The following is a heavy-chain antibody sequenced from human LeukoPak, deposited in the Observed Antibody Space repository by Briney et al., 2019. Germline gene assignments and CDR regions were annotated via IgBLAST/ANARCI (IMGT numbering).Heavy chain of an antibody. J-gene: IGHJ4*02. CDR2: IYYSGST. CDR3: AREGTNGVCYDY. Sequence: PSETLSLTCTVSGGSISSSSYYWGCIRQPPGKGLEWIGSIYYSGSTYYNPSLKSRVTISVDTSKNQFSLKLSSVTAADTAVYYCAREGTNGVCYDYWGQGTLVTVSS. V-gene: IGHV4-39*07. D-gene: IGHD2-8*01. CDR1: GGSISSSSYY.